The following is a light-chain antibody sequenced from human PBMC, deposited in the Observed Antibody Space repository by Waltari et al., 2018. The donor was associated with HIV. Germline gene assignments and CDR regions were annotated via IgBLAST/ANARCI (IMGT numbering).Light chain of an antibody. CDR2: EVS. CDR3: TSYAGNNLL. Sequence: QSALTQPPSASGSPGQSVPIPCTGSSSDVGAYNYVPCYQHHPGKAPKLMISEVSQRPSGVPDRFSGSKSGNTASLTVSGLQAEDEADYYCTSYAGNNLLFGGGTKMTVL. J-gene: IGLJ2*01. V-gene: IGLV2-8*01. CDR1: SSDVGAYNY.